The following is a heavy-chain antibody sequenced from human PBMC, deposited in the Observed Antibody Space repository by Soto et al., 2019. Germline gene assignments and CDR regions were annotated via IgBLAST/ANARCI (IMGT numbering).Heavy chain of an antibody. CDR1: GFTFSSYG. CDR2: IWYDGSNK. Sequence: GGSLRLSCAASGFTFSSYGMHWVRQAPGKGLEWVAVIWYDGSNKYYADSVKGRFTISRDNSKNTLYLQMNSLRAEDTAVYYCARDHCSGGSCYSGKYYYYYGMDVWGQGTTVTVSS. V-gene: IGHV3-33*01. J-gene: IGHJ6*02. D-gene: IGHD2-15*01. CDR3: ARDHCSGGSCYSGKYYYYYGMDV.